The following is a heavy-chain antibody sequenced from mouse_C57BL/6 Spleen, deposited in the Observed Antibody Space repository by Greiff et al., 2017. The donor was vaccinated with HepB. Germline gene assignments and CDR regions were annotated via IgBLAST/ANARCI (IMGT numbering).Heavy chain of an antibody. CDR2: IYPRSGNT. Sequence: QVQLKESGAELARPGASVKLSCKASGYTFTSYGISWVKQRTGQGLEWIGEIYPRSGNTYYNEKFKGKATLTADKSSSTAYMELRSLTSEDSAVYFCARWRRYGNLYAMDYWGQGTSVTVSS. CDR1: GYTFTSYG. J-gene: IGHJ4*01. D-gene: IGHD2-10*02. CDR3: ARWRRYGNLYAMDY. V-gene: IGHV1-81*01.